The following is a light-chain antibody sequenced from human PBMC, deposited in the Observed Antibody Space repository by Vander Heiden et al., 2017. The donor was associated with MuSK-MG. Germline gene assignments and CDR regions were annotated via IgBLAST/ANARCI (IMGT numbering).Light chain of an antibody. CDR2: GAS. CDR3: QQYNNWPQT. J-gene: IGKJ4*01. CDR1: QSVSSN. V-gene: IGKV3-15*01. Sequence: EIVMTQFPATLPVSPGERATLSCRASQSVSSNLAWYQQKPGQAPRLLIYGASTRATGIPARFSGSGSGTEFTLTISSLQSEDFAVYYCQQYNNWPQTFGGGTKVEIK.